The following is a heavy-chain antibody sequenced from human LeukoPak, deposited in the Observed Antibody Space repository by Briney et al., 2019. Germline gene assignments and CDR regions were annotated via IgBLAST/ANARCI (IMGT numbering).Heavy chain of an antibody. CDR1: GGSISGYY. J-gene: IGHJ4*02. Sequence: SETLSLTCTVSGGSISGYYWSWIREPPGKGLEYIAYIYYSGSTDYNPSLKSRVTISVDTSKNQFSLKLSSVTAADTAVYYCARLNIIGSSPVHHFDYWGQGTLVTVSS. CDR3: ARLNIIGSSPVHHFDY. V-gene: IGHV4-59*08. CDR2: IYYSGST. D-gene: IGHD6-13*01.